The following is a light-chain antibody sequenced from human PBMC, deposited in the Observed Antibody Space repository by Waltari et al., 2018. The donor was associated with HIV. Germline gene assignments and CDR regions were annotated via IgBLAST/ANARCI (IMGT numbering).Light chain of an antibody. CDR1: RRDVGRYNY. V-gene: IGLV2-14*03. J-gene: IGLJ2*01. Sequence: QSALTQPASVSGSPGQSITLSCTGARRDVGRYNYVSWYQHHPGKAPKLIIYDVSNRPSGVSNRFSGSKSGTTASLTISGLQAEDEADYYCSSYTSSRTVVFGGGTKLTVL. CDR2: DVS. CDR3: SSYTSSRTVV.